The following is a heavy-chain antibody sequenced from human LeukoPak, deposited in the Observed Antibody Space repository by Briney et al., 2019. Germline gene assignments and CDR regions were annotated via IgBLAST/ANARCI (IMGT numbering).Heavy chain of an antibody. Sequence: ASVKVSCKASGYTFTGYYIHWVRQAPGQGLEWMGWIIPNSGGTKYAQKFQGRVTMTRDTSISTAYMELRSLTSDDTALYYCATDGAVAGTAYPEYWGQGTLVTVSS. CDR2: IIPNSGGT. CDR3: ATDGAVAGTAYPEY. CDR1: GYTFTGYY. D-gene: IGHD6-19*01. J-gene: IGHJ4*02. V-gene: IGHV1-2*02.